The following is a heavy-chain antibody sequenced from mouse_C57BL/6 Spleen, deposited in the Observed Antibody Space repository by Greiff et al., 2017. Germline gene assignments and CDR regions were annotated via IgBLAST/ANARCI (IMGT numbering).Heavy chain of an antibody. J-gene: IGHJ4*01. CDR2: IHPNSGST. D-gene: IGHD4-1*01. CDR3: ARGTGSSAMDY. V-gene: IGHV1-64*01. Sequence: QVQLQQPGAELVKPGASVKLSCKASGYTFTSYWMHWVKQRPGQGLEWIGRIHPNSGSTNYNEKFKSKATLTVDKSSSTAYMQLSSLTSEDSAVYYCARGTGSSAMDYWGQGTSVTVSS. CDR1: GYTFTSYW.